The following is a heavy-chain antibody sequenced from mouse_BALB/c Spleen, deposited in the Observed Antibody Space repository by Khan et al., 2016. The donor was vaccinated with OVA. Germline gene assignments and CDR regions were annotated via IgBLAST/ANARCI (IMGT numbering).Heavy chain of an antibody. V-gene: IGHV1-77*01. Sequence: QFQLVQSGPELMKPGASVNISCKASGYTFTDYVINWVKQRTGQGLEWIGEIYPGSGTTYYNEKFKGKATLTADKSSNTAYMQLSSLTSEDSAVYFCAKNYASWFAYWGQGTLVTVSA. J-gene: IGHJ3*01. CDR1: GYTFTDYV. CDR3: AKNYASWFAY. D-gene: IGHD1-1*02. CDR2: IYPGSGTT.